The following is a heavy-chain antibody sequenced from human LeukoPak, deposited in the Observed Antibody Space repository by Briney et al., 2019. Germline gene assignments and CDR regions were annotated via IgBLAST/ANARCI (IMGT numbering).Heavy chain of an antibody. CDR1: GFTFSDYY. V-gene: IGHV3-11*01. Sequence: PGGSLRLPCAASGFTFSDYYMSWIRHAPGKGLEWISYISSSGSTIYYADSVKGRFTISRDNARNSLYLQMNSLRAEDTAVYYCARERAIASLRPYYFDYWGQGTLVTVSS. J-gene: IGHJ4*02. D-gene: IGHD6-6*01. CDR2: ISSSGSTI. CDR3: ARERAIASLRPYYFDY.